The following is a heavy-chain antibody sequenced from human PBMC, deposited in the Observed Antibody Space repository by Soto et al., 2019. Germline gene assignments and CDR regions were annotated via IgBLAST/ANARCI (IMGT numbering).Heavy chain of an antibody. D-gene: IGHD1-26*01. CDR2: IYWNDDK. CDR1: GFSLSTSGVG. J-gene: IGHJ4*02. CDR3: ALLVKLPAPNEWELLLYYFDY. Sequence: SGPTLVNPTQTLTLTCTFSGFSLSTSGVGVGWIRQPPGKALEWLALIYWNDDKRYSPSLKSRLTITKDTSKNQVVLTMTNMDPVDTATYYCALLVKLPAPNEWELLLYYFDYWGQGTLVTVSS. V-gene: IGHV2-5*01.